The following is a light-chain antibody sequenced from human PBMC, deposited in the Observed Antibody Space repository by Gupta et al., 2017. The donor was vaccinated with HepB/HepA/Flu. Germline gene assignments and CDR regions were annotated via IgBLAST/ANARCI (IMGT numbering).Light chain of an antibody. CDR1: QSISSY. CDR3: QQSYSTGT. V-gene: IGKV1-39*01. J-gene: IGKJ1*01. CDR2: AAS. Sequence: DIQMTQSPSSLSASVGDRVTITCRASQSISSYLNWYQQKPGKVPKLMIYAASRGKSGVPSRFSGSGYVKDFTLTSSRRQYEDFANYYWQQSYSTGTFGQGTKVEIK.